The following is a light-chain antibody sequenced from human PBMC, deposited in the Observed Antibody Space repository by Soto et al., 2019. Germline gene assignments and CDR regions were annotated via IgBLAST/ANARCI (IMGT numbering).Light chain of an antibody. V-gene: IGKV3-11*01. CDR1: QSVSSY. CDR3: QQRSKWPLT. J-gene: IGKJ4*01. Sequence: IVLTQSPATLSLSPGERATLSCRASQSVSSYLAWYQQKPGQAPRLLIYDASNRATGIPARFSGSGSGTDFTLTISSLEPEDFAVYYCQQRSKWPLTFGGGTKVEIK. CDR2: DAS.